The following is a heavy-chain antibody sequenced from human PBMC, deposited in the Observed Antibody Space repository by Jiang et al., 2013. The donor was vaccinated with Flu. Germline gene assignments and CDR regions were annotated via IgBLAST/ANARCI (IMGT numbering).Heavy chain of an antibody. J-gene: IGHJ4*02. CDR2: IIPILGIA. CDR3: ARXTYYYGSGREEDFDY. V-gene: IGHV1-69*02. Sequence: GAEVKKPGSSVKVSCKASGGTFSSYTISWVRQAPGQGLEWMGRIIPILGIANYAQKFQGRVTITADKSTSTAYMELSSLRSEDTAVYYCARXTYYYGSGREEDFDYWGQGTLVTVSS. D-gene: IGHD3-10*01. CDR1: GGTFSSYT.